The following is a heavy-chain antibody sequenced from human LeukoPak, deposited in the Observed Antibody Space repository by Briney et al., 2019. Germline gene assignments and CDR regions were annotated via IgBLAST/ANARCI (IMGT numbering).Heavy chain of an antibody. CDR3: ARSIAARPTVCDY. Sequence: GGSLRLSCAASGFTFSSYAMHWVRQAPGKGLEYVSAISSNGGSTYYANSVKGRFTISRDNSKDTLYLQMGSLRAEDMAVYYCARSIAARPTVCDYWGQGTLVTVSS. V-gene: IGHV3-64*01. CDR2: ISSNGGST. CDR1: GFTFSSYA. D-gene: IGHD6-6*01. J-gene: IGHJ4*02.